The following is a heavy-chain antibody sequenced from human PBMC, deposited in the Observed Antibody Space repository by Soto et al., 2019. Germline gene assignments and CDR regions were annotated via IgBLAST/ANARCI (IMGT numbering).Heavy chain of an antibody. CDR3: TGVGKSPSPAPYYGMDV. Sequence: PGGSLRLSCAASGFTFSSYWMHWVRQAPGKGLVWVSRINSDGSSTSYADSVKGRFTISRDNATKTLYLQMNSLRPEDTAVYYCTGVGKSPSPAPYYGMDVWGQGTTVTVSS. CDR1: GFTFSSYW. J-gene: IGHJ6*02. D-gene: IGHD6-13*01. CDR2: INSDGSST. V-gene: IGHV3-74*01.